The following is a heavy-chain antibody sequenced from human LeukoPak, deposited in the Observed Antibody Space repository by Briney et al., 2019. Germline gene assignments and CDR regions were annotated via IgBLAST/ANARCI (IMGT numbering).Heavy chain of an antibody. Sequence: GGSLRLSCAASGCTFSSYWMSWVRQAPGKGLEWVANIKQDGSEKYYVDSVKGRFTISRDNAKNSLYLQMNSLRAEDTAVYYCARVLDRPYSSSWYGDYYYGMDVWGQGTTVTVSS. CDR2: IKQDGSEK. CDR3: ARVLDRPYSSSWYGDYYYGMDV. D-gene: IGHD6-13*01. J-gene: IGHJ6*02. CDR1: GCTFSSYW. V-gene: IGHV3-7*01.